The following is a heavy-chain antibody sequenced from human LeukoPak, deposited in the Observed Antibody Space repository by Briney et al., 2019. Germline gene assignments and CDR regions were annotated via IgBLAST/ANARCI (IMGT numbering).Heavy chain of an antibody. V-gene: IGHV4-30-4*01. D-gene: IGHD2-15*01. J-gene: IGHJ5*02. CDR2: IYYSEST. Sequence: SETLSLTCTVSGGSITSGDYYWSWIRQPPGKGLEWIGYIYYSESTYYNPSLKSRVTFSVDTSKNHFSLKLTSVTAADTAVYYCARMVAATNWFDPWGRGTLLTVSS. CDR3: ARMVAATNWFDP. CDR1: GGSITSGDYY.